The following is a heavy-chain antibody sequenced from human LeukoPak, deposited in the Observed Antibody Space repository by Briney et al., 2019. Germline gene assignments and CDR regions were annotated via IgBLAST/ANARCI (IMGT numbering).Heavy chain of an antibody. V-gene: IGHV3-53*01. Sequence: GGSLRLSCAASGFIFSSYAMSWVRQAPGKGLEWVSVIYSGGSTYYADSVKGRFTISRDNSKNTLYLQMNSLRAEDTAVYYCARGKACSSGWTERPDAFDIWGQGTMVTVSS. CDR1: GFIFSSYA. CDR3: ARGKACSSGWTERPDAFDI. CDR2: IYSGGST. J-gene: IGHJ3*02. D-gene: IGHD6-19*01.